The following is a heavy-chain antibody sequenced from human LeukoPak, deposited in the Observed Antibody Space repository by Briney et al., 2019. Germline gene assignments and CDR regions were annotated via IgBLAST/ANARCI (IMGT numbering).Heavy chain of an antibody. Sequence: GGSLRLSCAASGFTFSNYEMNWVRQAPGKGLDWVSYISSIVGTIYYADSVKGRFTISRDNAKNSLYLQMNSLRAKDTAVYYCARVAYCAGDCHHMDSWGQGTLVTVSS. CDR1: GFTFSNYE. CDR2: ISSIVGTI. CDR3: ARVAYCAGDCHHMDS. V-gene: IGHV3-48*03. D-gene: IGHD2-21*02. J-gene: IGHJ4*02.